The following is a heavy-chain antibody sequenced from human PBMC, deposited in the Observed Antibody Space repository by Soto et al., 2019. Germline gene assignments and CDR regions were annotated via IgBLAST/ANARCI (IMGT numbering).Heavy chain of an antibody. Sequence: PGGSLRLPCAASGFTFSNAWMSWVRQAPGKGLEWVGRIKSKTDGGTTDYAAPVKGRFTISRDDSKNTLYLQMNSLKTEDTAVYYCTTIAFEPAYYYYYYYMDVWGKGTTVTVSS. CDR2: IKSKTDGGTT. J-gene: IGHJ6*03. CDR3: TTIAFEPAYYYYYYYMDV. CDR1: GFTFSNAW. D-gene: IGHD3-9*01. V-gene: IGHV3-15*01.